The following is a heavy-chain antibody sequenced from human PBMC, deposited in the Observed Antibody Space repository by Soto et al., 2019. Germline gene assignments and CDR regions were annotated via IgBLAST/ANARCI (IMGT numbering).Heavy chain of an antibody. Sequence: ASVKVSCKASGYTFTSYGISWVRQAPGQGLEWMGWISAYNGNTNYAQKLQGRVTMTTDTSTSTAYMELRSLRSDDTAVYYCARGGGYCSGGSCYVGVYYYYGMDVWGQGTTVTVSS. J-gene: IGHJ6*02. V-gene: IGHV1-18*04. CDR3: ARGGGYCSGGSCYVGVYYYYGMDV. D-gene: IGHD2-15*01. CDR1: GYTFTSYG. CDR2: ISAYNGNT.